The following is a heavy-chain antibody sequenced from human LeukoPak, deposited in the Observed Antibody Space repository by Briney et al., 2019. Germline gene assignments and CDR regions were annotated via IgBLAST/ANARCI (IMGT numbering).Heavy chain of an antibody. D-gene: IGHD3-22*01. Sequence: ASVKVSCKASGFTFTSSAVQWVRQARGQRLEWIGWIAVGSGNTNYAQKFQERVTITRDMSTSTAYMELSSLRSEDTAVYYCAAVYDSSGYYYDYWGQGTLVTVSS. V-gene: IGHV1-58*01. J-gene: IGHJ4*02. CDR2: IAVGSGNT. CDR3: AAVYDSSGYYYDY. CDR1: GFTFTSSA.